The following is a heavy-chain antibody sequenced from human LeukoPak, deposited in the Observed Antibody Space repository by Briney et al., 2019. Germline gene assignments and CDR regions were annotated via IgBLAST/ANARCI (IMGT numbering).Heavy chain of an antibody. CDR1: GFSLNTRGVG. CDR2: IYWDDDR. J-gene: IGHJ4*02. D-gene: IGHD3-22*01. V-gene: IGHV2-5*02. CDR3: AHRKNYYDSSVFDN. Sequence: SGPALVNPTQTLTLTCAFSGFSLNTRGVGVGWIRQPPGRALEWLALIYWDDDRRYSPSLKSRLTITKDTSKNQVVLTMTNMDPVDTATYFCAHRKNYYDSSVFDNWGQGTLVTVSS.